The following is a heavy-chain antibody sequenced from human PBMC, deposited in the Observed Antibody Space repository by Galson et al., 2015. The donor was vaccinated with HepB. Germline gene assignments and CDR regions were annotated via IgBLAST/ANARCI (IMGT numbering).Heavy chain of an antibody. Sequence: SVKVSCKASGYTFTGYYMHWVRQAPGQGLEWMGWINPNSGGTNYAQKFQGWVTMTRDTSISTAYMELSRLRSDDTAVYYCARGPRLEWTLDYWCQGTLVTVSS. D-gene: IGHD3-3*01. CDR1: GYTFTGYY. V-gene: IGHV1-2*04. CDR3: ARGPRLEWTLDY. J-gene: IGHJ4*02. CDR2: INPNSGGT.